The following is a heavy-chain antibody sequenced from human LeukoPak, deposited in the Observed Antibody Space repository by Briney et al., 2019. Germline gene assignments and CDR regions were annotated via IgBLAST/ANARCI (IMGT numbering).Heavy chain of an antibody. V-gene: IGHV1-46*01. CDR2: INPSGGST. Sequence: ASVKASRKASGYTFTSYYMHWVRQAPGQGLEWMGIINPSGGSTSYAQKFQGRVTMTRDTSTSTVYMELSSLRSEDTAVYYCAREGSSWFQFDYWGQGTLVTVSS. CDR3: AREGSSWFQFDY. CDR1: GYTFTSYY. D-gene: IGHD6-13*01. J-gene: IGHJ4*02.